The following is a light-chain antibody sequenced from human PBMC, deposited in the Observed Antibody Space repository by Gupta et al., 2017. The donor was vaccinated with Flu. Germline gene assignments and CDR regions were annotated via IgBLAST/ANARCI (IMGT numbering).Light chain of an antibody. V-gene: IGKV3-11*01. CDR2: DAS. CDR3: QKRSNWPPYT. CDR1: QSVGTY. Sequence: EIVLTQSPATLSLSPGERATLSCRASQSVGTYLAWYQQKPGQTPRLLIYDASNRATGIPARVSGSGSGTDFTLTISSREPEDFAVYYCQKRSNWPPYTFGQGTRLEI. J-gene: IGKJ2*01.